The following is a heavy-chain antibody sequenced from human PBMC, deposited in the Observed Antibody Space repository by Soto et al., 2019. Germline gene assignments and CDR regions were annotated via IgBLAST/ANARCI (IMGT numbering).Heavy chain of an antibody. CDR3: ARQTYDYGDFYFDY. CDR2: IYYSGST. V-gene: IGHV4-39*01. J-gene: IGHJ4*02. D-gene: IGHD4-17*01. Sequence: SETLSLTCTVSGGSISSSSYYGGWVRHPPGKGLEWIGSIYYSGSTYYNPSLKSRVTISVDTSKNQFSLKLSSVTAADTAVYYCARQTYDYGDFYFDYWGQGTLVTVSS. CDR1: GGSISSSSYY.